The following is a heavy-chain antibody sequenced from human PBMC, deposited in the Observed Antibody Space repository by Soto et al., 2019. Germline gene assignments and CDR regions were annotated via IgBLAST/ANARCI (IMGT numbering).Heavy chain of an antibody. D-gene: IGHD3-3*01. CDR2: IYYSGST. V-gene: IGHV4-59*08. J-gene: IGHJ5*02. Sequence: SETLSLTCTVSGGSISSYYLSWIRQPPGKGLEWIGYIYYSGSTNYNPSLKSRVTISVDTSKNHFSLKLTSVTAADTAVYYCARQDDFWSGSNWFDPWGQGTLVTVSS. CDR3: ARQDDFWSGSNWFDP. CDR1: GGSISSYY.